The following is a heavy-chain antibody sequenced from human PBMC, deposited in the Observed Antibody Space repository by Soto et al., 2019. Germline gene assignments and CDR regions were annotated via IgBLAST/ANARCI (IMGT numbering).Heavy chain of an antibody. D-gene: IGHD2-8*01. CDR3: ARGASTDCTNGVCSYHYYYFMDV. Sequence: QVQLVQSGAEVKKPGASVKVSCTASGYTFTDYNLHWVRQSPGQGLEWMGRINPLSGGTHFVQKCQGKVTMTRDTSISTVYMDLSGLRADDTAVYYCARGASTDCTNGVCSYHYYYFMDVWGQGTTVTVSS. CDR2: INPLSGGT. J-gene: IGHJ6*02. CDR1: GYTFTDYN. V-gene: IGHV1-2*06.